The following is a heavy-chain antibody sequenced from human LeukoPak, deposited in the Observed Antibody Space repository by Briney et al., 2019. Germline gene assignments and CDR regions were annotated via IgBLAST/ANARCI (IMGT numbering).Heavy chain of an antibody. Sequence: PSETLSLTCAVYGGSFSGYYWSWIRQPPGKGLEWIGEINHSGRTNYNPSLKSRVTISVDTSKNQFSLKLSSVTAADTAVYYCARVTGYSSSWYDYWGQGTLVTVSS. D-gene: IGHD6-13*01. V-gene: IGHV4-34*01. CDR2: INHSGRT. J-gene: IGHJ4*02. CDR1: GGSFSGYY. CDR3: ARVTGYSSSWYDY.